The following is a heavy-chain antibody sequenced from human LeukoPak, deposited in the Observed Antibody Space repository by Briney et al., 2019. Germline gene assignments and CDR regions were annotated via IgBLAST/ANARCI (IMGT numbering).Heavy chain of an antibody. CDR2: IKNDGGDT. J-gene: IGHJ4*02. Sequence: GGSLRLSCAASGFTFSHYWMRWVRQSPGKGLEWVATIKNDGGDTLYADSVKGRLTSSRDDAKSSLFLQFHSLRVDDTAVYYCTRLAPGSSRDYWGQGTLVTVSP. V-gene: IGHV3-7*01. CDR3: TRLAPGSSRDY. D-gene: IGHD2-15*01. CDR1: GFTFSHYW.